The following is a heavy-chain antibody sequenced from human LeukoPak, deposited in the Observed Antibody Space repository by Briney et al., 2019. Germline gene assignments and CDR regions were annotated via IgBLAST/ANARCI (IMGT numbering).Heavy chain of an antibody. Sequence: GGSLRLSCAASGFTFSSYAMSWVRQAPGKGLVGVSRIYNDGSSTSYADSVKGRFTISRDTAKSTLYLQMNSLRAEDTAVYYCARGSFLRFLEWLSSYYFDYWGQGTLVTVSS. J-gene: IGHJ4*02. V-gene: IGHV3-74*01. CDR3: ARGSFLRFLEWLSSYYFDY. CDR2: IYNDGSST. CDR1: GFTFSSYA. D-gene: IGHD3-3*01.